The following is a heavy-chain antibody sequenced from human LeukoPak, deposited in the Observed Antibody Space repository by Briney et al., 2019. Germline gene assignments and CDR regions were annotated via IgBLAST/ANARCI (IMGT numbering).Heavy chain of an antibody. V-gene: IGHV3-23*01. CDR3: AKDSSGSFFLQH. J-gene: IGHJ1*01. D-gene: IGHD1-26*01. CDR2: ISGSGGST. Sequence: GGSLRLSCAASGFTFSGYWMHWVRQAPGKGLEWVSAISGSGGSTYYADSVKGRFTISRDNSKNTLYLQMNSLRAEDTAVYYCAKDSSGSFFLQHWGQGTLVTVSS. CDR1: GFTFSGYW.